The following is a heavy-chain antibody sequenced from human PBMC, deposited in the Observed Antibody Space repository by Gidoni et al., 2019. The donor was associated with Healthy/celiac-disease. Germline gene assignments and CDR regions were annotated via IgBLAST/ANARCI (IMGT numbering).Heavy chain of an antibody. CDR2: INHSGST. V-gene: IGHV4-34*01. CDR1: GGSFSGYY. Sequence: QVQLQQWGAGLLKPSETLSLTCAVYGGSFSGYYWSWIRQPPGKGLEWIGEINHSGSTNYNPSLKSRVTISVDTSKNQFSLKLSSVTAADTAVYYCARGAGGVAARHQIVGGWFDPWGQGTLVTVSS. J-gene: IGHJ5*02. D-gene: IGHD6-6*01. CDR3: ARGAGGVAARHQIVGGWFDP.